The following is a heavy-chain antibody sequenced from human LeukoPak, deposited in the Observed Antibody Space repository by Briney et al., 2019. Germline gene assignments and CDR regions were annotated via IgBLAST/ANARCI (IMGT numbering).Heavy chain of an antibody. V-gene: IGHV4-34*01. J-gene: IGHJ4*02. CDR3: VSGGSSGYYYGH. Sequence: SETLSLTCAVYGGSFSGYYWSWIRQPPGKGLEWIGEINHSGSTNYNPSLKSRVTISVDTSKNQFSLKLSSVTAADTAVYYCVSGGSSGYYYGHWGQGTLVTVSS. CDR1: GGSFSGYY. D-gene: IGHD3-22*01. CDR2: INHSGST.